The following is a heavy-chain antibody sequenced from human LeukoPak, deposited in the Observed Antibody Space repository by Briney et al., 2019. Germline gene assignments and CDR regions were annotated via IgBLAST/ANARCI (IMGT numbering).Heavy chain of an antibody. V-gene: IGHV4-34*01. CDR1: GGSFSGYY. J-gene: IGHJ4*02. D-gene: IGHD2-21*01. CDR2: INHSGST. Sequence: SETLSLTCAVYGGSFSGYYWSWIRQPPGKGLEWIGEINHSGSTNYNPSLKSRVTISVDTSKNQFSLKLSSVTAADTAVYYCARPPQVWPTPYYFDYWGQGTLVTVSP. CDR3: ARPPQVWPTPYYFDY.